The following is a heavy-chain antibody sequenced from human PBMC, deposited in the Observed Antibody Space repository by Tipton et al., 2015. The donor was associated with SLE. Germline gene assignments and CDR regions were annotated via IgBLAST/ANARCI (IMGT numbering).Heavy chain of an antibody. CDR3: ARDRYCSSPTCHKGFDY. D-gene: IGHD2-2*01. CDR2: ISYDGSNK. CDR1: GFTFSTYA. Sequence: QVQLVQSGGGVVQPGRSLRLSCAASGFTFSTYAMHWVRQAPGKGLEWVAVISYDGSNKSYADSVKGRFTISRDNSKNTLYLQMNSLRPEDTAVYYCARDRYCSSPTCHKGFDYWGQGTPVTVSS. J-gene: IGHJ4*02. V-gene: IGHV3-30*04.